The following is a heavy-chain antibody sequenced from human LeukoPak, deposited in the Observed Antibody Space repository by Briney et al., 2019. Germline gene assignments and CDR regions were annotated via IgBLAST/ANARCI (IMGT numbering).Heavy chain of an antibody. V-gene: IGHV1-18*01. D-gene: IGHD5-12*01. Sequence: GASVKVSCKASGYTFTSYGISWVRQAPGQGLEWMGWISAYNGNTNYAQKLQGRVTMTTDTSTSTAYMELRSLRSDDTAAYYCARAEEATISNWFDPWGQRTLVTASS. J-gene: IGHJ5*02. CDR2: ISAYNGNT. CDR3: ARAEEATISNWFDP. CDR1: GYTFTSYG.